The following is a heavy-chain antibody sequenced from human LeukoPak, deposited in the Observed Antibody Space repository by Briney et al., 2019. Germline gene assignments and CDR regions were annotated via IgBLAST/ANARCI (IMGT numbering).Heavy chain of an antibody. D-gene: IGHD3-22*01. CDR3: ARDSGSQYYYDSSGYYRYYYYYGMDV. V-gene: IGHV1-18*01. CDR1: GYTFTSYG. CDR2: ISAYNGNT. J-gene: IGHJ6*02. Sequence: GASVKVSCKASGYTFTSYGISWVRQAPGQGLEWMGWISAYNGNTNYAQNLQGRVTMTTDTSTSTAYMELRSLRSDDTAVYYCARDSGSQYYYDSSGYYRYYYYYGMDVWGQGTTVTVSS.